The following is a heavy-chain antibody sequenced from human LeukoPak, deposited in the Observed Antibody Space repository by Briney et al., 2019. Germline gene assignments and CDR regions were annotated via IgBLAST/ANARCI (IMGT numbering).Heavy chain of an antibody. J-gene: IGHJ4*02. Sequence: ASVKVSCKASGYTFTSYGISWVRQAPGQGLEWMGWISAYNGNTNYALKLQGRVTMTTDTSTSTAYMELRSLRSDDTAVYYCARSSELRYFDWLFIFGSFDYWGQGTLVTVSS. D-gene: IGHD3-9*01. CDR3: ARSSELRYFDWLFIFGSFDY. CDR2: ISAYNGNT. CDR1: GYTFTSYG. V-gene: IGHV1-18*04.